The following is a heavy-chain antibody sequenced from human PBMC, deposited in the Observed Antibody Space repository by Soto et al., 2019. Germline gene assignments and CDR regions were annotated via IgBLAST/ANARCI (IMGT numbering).Heavy chain of an antibody. CDR3: AREGCSGGSCENWFDP. J-gene: IGHJ5*02. V-gene: IGHV1-2*04. D-gene: IGHD2-15*01. Sequence: ASVKVSCKASGYTFTGYYMHWVRQAPGQGLEWMGWINPNSGGTNYAQKFQGWVTMTRDTSISTAYMELSRLRSDDTAVYYCAREGCSGGSCENWFDPWGQGNLVTVYS. CDR2: INPNSGGT. CDR1: GYTFTGYY.